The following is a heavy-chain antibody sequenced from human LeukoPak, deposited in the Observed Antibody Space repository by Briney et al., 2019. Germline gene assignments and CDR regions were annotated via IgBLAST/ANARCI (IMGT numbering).Heavy chain of an antibody. CDR1: GGSISSYY. D-gene: IGHD3-22*01. V-gene: IGHV4-59*08. J-gene: IGHJ4*02. Sequence: SETLSLTCTVSGGSISSYYWSWIRQPPGKGLEWIGYIYYSGSTNYNPSLKSRVTISVDTSKNQFSLKLSSVTAADTAVYYCARHRPDPSTMMEAAFDHWGQGTLVTVSS. CDR2: IYYSGST. CDR3: ARHRPDPSTMMEAAFDH.